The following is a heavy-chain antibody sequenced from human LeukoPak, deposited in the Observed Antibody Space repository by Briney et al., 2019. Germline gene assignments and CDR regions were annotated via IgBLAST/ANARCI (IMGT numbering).Heavy chain of an antibody. V-gene: IGHV4-38-2*02. J-gene: IGHJ6*03. CDR2: IYHSGST. CDR3: ASQKGGAPYYYMDV. D-gene: IGHD1-26*01. CDR1: GYSISSGYY. Sequence: SETLSLTCTVSGYSISSGYYWGWIRQPPGKGLECIGSIYHSGSTYYNPSLKSRVTISVDTSKNQFSLKLSSVTAADTAVYYCASQKGGAPYYYMDVWGKGTTVTVSS.